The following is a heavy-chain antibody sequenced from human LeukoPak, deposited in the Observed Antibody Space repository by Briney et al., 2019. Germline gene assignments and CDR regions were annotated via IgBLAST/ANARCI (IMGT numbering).Heavy chain of an antibody. V-gene: IGHV3-73*01. Sequence: GGSLRLSCAVSGFTFSGSVMHWVRQASGKGLEWVGRIRSNANSYATAYAASVKGRFTISRDDSKNTAYLQMNSLKIEDTAVYYCISRRDCTSTSCYVASDFAYWGQRTLVTVSS. J-gene: IGHJ4*02. D-gene: IGHD2-2*01. CDR2: IRSNANSYAT. CDR3: ISRRDCTSTSCYVASDFAY. CDR1: GFTFSGSV.